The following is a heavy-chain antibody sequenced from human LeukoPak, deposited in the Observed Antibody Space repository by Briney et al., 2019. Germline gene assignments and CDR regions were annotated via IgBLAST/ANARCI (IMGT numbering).Heavy chain of an antibody. CDR2: INPSGGST. CDR3: ASTDSSGFAGEVFDY. V-gene: IGHV1-46*01. CDR1: GYTFTSYY. J-gene: IGHJ4*02. Sequence: SVKVSCKASGYTFTSYYMHWVRQAPGQGLEWMGIINPSGGSTSYAQKFQGRVTMTRDTSTSTVYMELSSLRSEDTAVYYCASTDSSGFAGEVFDYWGQGTLVTVSS. D-gene: IGHD3-22*01.